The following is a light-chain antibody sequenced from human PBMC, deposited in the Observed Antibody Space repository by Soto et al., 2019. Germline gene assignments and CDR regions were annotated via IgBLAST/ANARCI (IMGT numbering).Light chain of an antibody. CDR1: QSVRSY. CDR3: QQRTNWPSST. Sequence: EIVLTQSPATLSLSPGERATLSCRASQSVRSYLAWYQQKPGQAPRLLIHDASSRATGIPARFSGSGSGTDFTLTISSLEPEDFAVYYCQQRTNWPSSTFGQRTRLEIK. V-gene: IGKV3-11*01. J-gene: IGKJ5*01. CDR2: DAS.